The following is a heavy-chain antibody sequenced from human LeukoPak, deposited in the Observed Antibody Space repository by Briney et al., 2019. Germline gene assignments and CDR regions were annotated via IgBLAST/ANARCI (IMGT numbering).Heavy chain of an antibody. CDR3: VRDETLWTLDW. D-gene: IGHD1-1*01. J-gene: IGHJ4*02. V-gene: IGHV3-74*03. CDR1: GFTFSGHW. Sequence: HPGGSLRLSCTASGFTFSGHWIHWVRQAPGMGLVWVSRINERGTDSMYAESVKGRFTISRDNAKNTVYLQMNSLRAEDTALYYCVRDETLWTLDWWGQGTLVTVSS. CDR2: INERGTDS.